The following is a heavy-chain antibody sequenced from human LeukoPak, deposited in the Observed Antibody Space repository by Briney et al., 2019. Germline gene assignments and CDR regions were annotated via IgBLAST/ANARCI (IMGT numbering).Heavy chain of an antibody. Sequence: SETLSLTCAVYGGSFSGYYWSWIRQPPGKGLEWIGEINHSGSTNYNPSLKSRVTISVDTSKNQFSLKLSSVTAADTAVYYCARVIAAAGTLDYWGQGTLVTVSS. CDR3: ARVIAAAGTLDY. D-gene: IGHD6-13*01. CDR2: INHSGST. CDR1: GGSFSGYY. V-gene: IGHV4-34*01. J-gene: IGHJ4*02.